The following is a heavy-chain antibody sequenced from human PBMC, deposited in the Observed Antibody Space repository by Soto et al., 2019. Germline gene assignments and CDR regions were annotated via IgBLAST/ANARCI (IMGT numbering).Heavy chain of an antibody. CDR3: ARVLSGAPDWFDP. Sequence: SVKVSCKASGGTFSSYAISWVRQAPGRGLEWMGGIIPIFGTANYAQKFQGRVTITADESTSTAYMELSSLRSEDTAVYYCARVLSGAPDWFDPWGQGTVVTVSS. J-gene: IGHJ5*02. D-gene: IGHD3-10*01. CDR1: GGTFSSYA. CDR2: IIPIFGTA. V-gene: IGHV1-69*13.